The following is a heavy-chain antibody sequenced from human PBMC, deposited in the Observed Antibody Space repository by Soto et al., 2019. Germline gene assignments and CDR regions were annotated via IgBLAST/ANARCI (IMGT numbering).Heavy chain of an antibody. D-gene: IGHD1-26*01. CDR3: ARAVGGTSGGTEYFQH. Sequence: SETLSLTCTVSGGSISSYYWGWIRQAPGKGLEWIGHIYDSGSTDYNPSLKSRVTISADTSKNQFSLKLSSVTAADTAVYYCARAVGGTSGGTEYFQHWGQGTLVTVSS. CDR1: GGSISSYY. V-gene: IGHV4-59*01. CDR2: IYDSGST. J-gene: IGHJ1*01.